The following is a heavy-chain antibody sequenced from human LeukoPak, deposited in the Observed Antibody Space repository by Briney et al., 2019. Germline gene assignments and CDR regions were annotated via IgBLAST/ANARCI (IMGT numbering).Heavy chain of an antibody. CDR3: AKDIRPGGPPAD. CDR1: GFTFSSYA. J-gene: IGHJ4*02. V-gene: IGHV3-23*01. CDR2: ISGSGYST. D-gene: IGHD3-16*01. Sequence: GGSLRLSCAASGFTFSSYAMSWVRQAPGKGLEWVSVISGSGYSTYHANSAKGRFTISRDNSKNTLYLQMNSLRAEDTAVYYCAKDIRPGGPPADGGKGTRVTVPS.